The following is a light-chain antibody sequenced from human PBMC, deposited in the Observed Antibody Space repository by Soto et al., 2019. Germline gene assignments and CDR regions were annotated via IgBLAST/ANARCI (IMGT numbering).Light chain of an antibody. CDR2: GAF. V-gene: IGKV3-15*01. CDR3: QQYNNWPRT. J-gene: IGKJ2*01. CDR1: QSVYSN. Sequence: EIVMTQSPGTLSVSPGERVTLSCRASQSVYSNLAWYQQKPGQAPSLLIYGAFIRATGIPTRFSGIGSGTEFTLTISSLQSEDFAVYYCQQYNNWPRTFGQGTKLEIK.